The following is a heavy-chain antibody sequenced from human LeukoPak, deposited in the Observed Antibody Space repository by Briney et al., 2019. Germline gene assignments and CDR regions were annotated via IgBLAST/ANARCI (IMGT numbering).Heavy chain of an antibody. CDR3: VRAYDY. CDR1: GGSFSGSN. Sequence: SETLSLTCAVYGGSFSGSNWSWIRQPPGKGLEWIGEIYNSGSTIYNPSLKSRVTISVDTSKDQFSLNLISVTAADTAVYYCVRAYDYWGQGTLVTVSS. J-gene: IGHJ4*02. V-gene: IGHV4-34*01. CDR2: IYNSGST.